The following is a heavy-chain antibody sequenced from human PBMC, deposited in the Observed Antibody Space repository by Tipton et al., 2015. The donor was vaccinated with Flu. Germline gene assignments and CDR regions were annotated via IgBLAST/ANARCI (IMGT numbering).Heavy chain of an antibody. CDR3: ARGRGIAAAGPCDY. D-gene: IGHD6-13*01. CDR2: IYYSGST. Sequence: TLSLTCTVSGGSISSYYWSWIRQPPGKGLEWIGYIYYSGSTNYNPSLKSRVTISVDTSKNQFSLKLSSVTAADTAVYYCARGRGIAAAGPCDYWGQGPWSPSPQ. V-gene: IGHV4-59*01. CDR1: GGSISSYY. J-gene: IGHJ4*02.